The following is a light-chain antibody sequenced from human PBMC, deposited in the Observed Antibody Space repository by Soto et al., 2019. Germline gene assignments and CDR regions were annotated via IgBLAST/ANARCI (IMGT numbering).Light chain of an antibody. V-gene: IGKV1-5*03. CDR3: QHYNTYPYT. J-gene: IGKJ2*01. CDR1: QTISNW. CDR2: KAS. Sequence: DIQMTQSPSTLSASVGDRVTITCRARQTISNWLAWYQQRPGKAPNLLIYKASTLESGVSSRFSGRGSGTEFTLTISSLQPDDFATYYCQHYNTYPYTFGQGTKLEIK.